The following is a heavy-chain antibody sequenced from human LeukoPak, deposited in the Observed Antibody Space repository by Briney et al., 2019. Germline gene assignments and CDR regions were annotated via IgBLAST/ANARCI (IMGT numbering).Heavy chain of an antibody. CDR2: ISAYNGNT. CDR1: GYTFTSYG. Sequence: ASVKVSCKASGYTFTSYGYSWVRQAPGQGLEGMGRISAYNGNTKYAQKFQGRVTMTTVTSTSTAYMELRSLTSDDTAVYYCARASYGSGTSYFDYWGQGTLVTVSS. J-gene: IGHJ4*02. CDR3: ARASYGSGTSYFDY. D-gene: IGHD3-10*01. V-gene: IGHV1-18*01.